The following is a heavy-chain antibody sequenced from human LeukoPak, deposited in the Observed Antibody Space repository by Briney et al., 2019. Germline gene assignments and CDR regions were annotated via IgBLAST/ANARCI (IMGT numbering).Heavy chain of an antibody. Sequence: KASETLSLTCTVSGGSISSSSYYWGWIRQPPGKGLEWIGSIYYSGSTYYNPSLKMRVTISVDTSKNQFSLKLRSVTAADTAVYYCARGPYYSSGWYFWFDPWGQGTLVTVSS. D-gene: IGHD6-19*01. CDR1: GGSISSSSYY. CDR3: ARGPYYSSGWYFWFDP. J-gene: IGHJ5*02. V-gene: IGHV4-39*07. CDR2: IYYSGST.